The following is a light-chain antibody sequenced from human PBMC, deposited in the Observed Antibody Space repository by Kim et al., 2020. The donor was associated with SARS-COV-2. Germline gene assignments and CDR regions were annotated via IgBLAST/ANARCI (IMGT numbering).Light chain of an antibody. V-gene: IGKV1-27*01. CDR3: QNYNSAPLT. J-gene: IGKJ4*01. CDR1: QGISNY. Sequence: ASVGDRVTITCRASQGISNYLVWYQQKPGNVPKLLIYAASTLQSGVPSRFSGSGSGTDFTLTISSLHPEDVATYYCQNYNSAPLTFGGGTKVDIK. CDR2: AAS.